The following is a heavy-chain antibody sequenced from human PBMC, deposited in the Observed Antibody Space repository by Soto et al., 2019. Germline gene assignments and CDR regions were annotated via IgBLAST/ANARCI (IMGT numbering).Heavy chain of an antibody. D-gene: IGHD6-13*01. V-gene: IGHV3-11*01. CDR3: ARRAAAGRSFDY. J-gene: IGHJ4*02. Sequence: PVWSLGLSCAASGFTFSDYYMTWIRQAPGKGLEWVSYISSSGNSIYYADSVRGRFTVSRDNAKNSLFLQMNSLRAEDTAVYYCARRAAAGRSFDYWGLGTLVTVSS. CDR2: ISSSGNSI. CDR1: GFTFSDYY.